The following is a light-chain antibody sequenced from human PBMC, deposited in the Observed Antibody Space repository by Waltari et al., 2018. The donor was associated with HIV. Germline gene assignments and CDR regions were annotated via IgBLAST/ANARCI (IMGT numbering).Light chain of an antibody. CDR3: CSYAGSNTWV. J-gene: IGLJ3*02. Sequence: QSALTQPASVSGSPGQSITISCTGTSSDVGSYNLVSWYQQHPGKAPKLMIYEVSKRPSVFCNRFAGAESGNTASLTIAGLQVEDEADYYCCSYAGSNTWVFGGGTKLTVL. CDR1: SSDVGSYNL. CDR2: EVS. V-gene: IGLV2-23*02.